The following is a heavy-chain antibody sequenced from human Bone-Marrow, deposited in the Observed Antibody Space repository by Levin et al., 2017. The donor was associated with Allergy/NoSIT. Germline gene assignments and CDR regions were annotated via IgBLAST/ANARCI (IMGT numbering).Heavy chain of an antibody. V-gene: IGHV1-69*13. CDR3: ASRPRKEYYFDS. Sequence: ASVKVSCKASGGAFSSYAFSWVRQAPGQGLEWVGNIVPVFGTTNFAQKFQGRVTLTADESTNTTYMELSSLRSEDTAIYYCASRPRKEYYFDSWGQGTLVTVSS. J-gene: IGHJ4*02. CDR2: IVPVFGTT. CDR1: GGAFSSYA. D-gene: IGHD3-10*01.